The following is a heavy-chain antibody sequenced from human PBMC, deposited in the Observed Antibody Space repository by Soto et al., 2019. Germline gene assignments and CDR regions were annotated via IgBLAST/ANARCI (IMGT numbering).Heavy chain of an antibody. V-gene: IGHV4-61*01. CDR2: IYYSGST. Sequence: SETLSLTCTVSGGSVSSGSYYWSWIRQPPGKGLEWIGYIYYSGSTNYNPSLKSRVTISVDTSKTQFSLKLSSVTAADTAVHYRARVVHGMDVWGQGTTVTVSS. J-gene: IGHJ6*02. D-gene: IGHD2-2*01. CDR3: ARVVHGMDV. CDR1: GGSVSSGSYY.